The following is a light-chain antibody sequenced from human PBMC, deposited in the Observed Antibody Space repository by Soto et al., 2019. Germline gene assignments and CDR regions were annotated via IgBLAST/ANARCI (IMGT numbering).Light chain of an antibody. J-gene: IGKJ1*01. CDR3: QKYNSARWT. CDR2: TAS. Sequence: DIPMTQSPSSLSASVGDRVTITCRASQGISNYLAWYQQKPGKVPKLLIYTASTLQSGVPSRFSGSGSGTDFTLTISSLQPEDVATYYCQKYNSARWTFGQGTKVEIK. V-gene: IGKV1-27*01. CDR1: QGISNY.